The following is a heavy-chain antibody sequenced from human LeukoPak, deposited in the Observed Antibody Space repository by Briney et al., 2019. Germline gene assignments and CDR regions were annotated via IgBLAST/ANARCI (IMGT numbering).Heavy chain of an antibody. CDR3: AKGLGRRMVRGVMSY. D-gene: IGHD3-10*01. V-gene: IGHV3-23*01. CDR1: GFTFSSYA. CDR2: ISGSGGST. Sequence: GGSLRLSCAASGFTFSSYAMSWVRQPPGKGLEWVSAISGSGGSTYYADSVKGRFTISRDNCKNTLYLQMNSLRAEDTAVYYCAKGLGRRMVRGVMSYWGQGTLVTVSS. J-gene: IGHJ4*02.